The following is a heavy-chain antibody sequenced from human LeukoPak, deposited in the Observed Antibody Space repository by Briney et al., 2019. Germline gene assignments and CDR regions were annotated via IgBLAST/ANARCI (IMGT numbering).Heavy chain of an antibody. CDR1: GDSLSGASYF. CDR2: IYSSWTT. V-gene: IGHV4-61*02. Sequence: SETLSLTCNVSGDSLSGASYFWTWVRQPAGKGLEWIGRIYSSWTTYYNPSLKTRVTISLEKSQNQFSLDLNSVTAADTAVYFCATARAEYGDYNSYYYMDVWGKGTTVTVSS. J-gene: IGHJ6*03. D-gene: IGHD4-17*01. CDR3: ATARAEYGDYNSYYYMDV.